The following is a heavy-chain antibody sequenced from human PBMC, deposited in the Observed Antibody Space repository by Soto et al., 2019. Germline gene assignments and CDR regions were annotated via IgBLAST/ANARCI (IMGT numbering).Heavy chain of an antibody. CDR1: GFTFSSYG. V-gene: IGHV3-33*01. CDR2: IWYDGSNK. CDR3: ARDKQWLVPDY. J-gene: IGHJ4*02. Sequence: LRLSCAAAGFTFSSYGMHWVRQAPGKGLEWGAVIWYDGSNKYYADSVKGRFTISRDDSKNTLYLQMNCLRAEDTAVYYCARDKQWLVPDYWGQGTLVTVSS. D-gene: IGHD6-19*01.